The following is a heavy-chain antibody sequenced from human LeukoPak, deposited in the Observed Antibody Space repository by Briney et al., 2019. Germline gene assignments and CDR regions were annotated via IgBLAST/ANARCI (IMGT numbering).Heavy chain of an antibody. CDR3: ASNGRNSGSFLQLDC. J-gene: IGHJ4*02. Sequence: GVSVRLSCAVSGFTVSTTYVSWVRQATGKGLEWVSFVYSGGKTYYTNPVKGRFTISRDNSKNTLYLQMNSLRTEDTAVYYCASNGRNSGSFLQLDCWGQGTLVTVSS. CDR2: VYSGGKT. D-gene: IGHD1-26*01. V-gene: IGHV3-66*02. CDR1: GFTVSTTY.